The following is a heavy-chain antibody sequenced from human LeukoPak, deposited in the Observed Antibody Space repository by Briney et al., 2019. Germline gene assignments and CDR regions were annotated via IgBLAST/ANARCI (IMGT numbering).Heavy chain of an antibody. J-gene: IGHJ5*02. Sequence: SETLSLTCTVSDGSISTYYWSWIRQPAGKGLEWIGRIYTTGSTNYNPSLRSRVTMSVDTSKNQFSLKLSSVTAADTAVYYCARGGLPRENWFDPWGQGTLVTVSS. D-gene: IGHD1-26*01. CDR1: DGSISTYY. CDR2: IYTTGST. CDR3: ARGGLPRENWFDP. V-gene: IGHV4-4*07.